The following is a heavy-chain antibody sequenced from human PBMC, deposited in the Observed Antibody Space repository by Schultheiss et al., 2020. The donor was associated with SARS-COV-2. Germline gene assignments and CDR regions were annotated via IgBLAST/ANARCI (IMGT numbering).Heavy chain of an antibody. Sequence: GGSLRLSCAASGFTFSSYAMHWVRQAPGKGLEWVAVISYDGSNKYYADSVKGRFTISRDNSKNTLYLQMNSLRAEDTAVYYCAKDRSGSYPRWFDPWGQGTLVTVSS. CDR3: AKDRSGSYPRWFDP. CDR2: ISYDGSNK. V-gene: IGHV3-30*04. J-gene: IGHJ5*02. CDR1: GFTFSSYA. D-gene: IGHD1-26*01.